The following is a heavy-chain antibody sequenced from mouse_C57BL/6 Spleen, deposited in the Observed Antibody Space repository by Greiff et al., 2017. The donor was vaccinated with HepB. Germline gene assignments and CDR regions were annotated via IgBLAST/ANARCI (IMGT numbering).Heavy chain of an antibody. D-gene: IGHD2-1*01. V-gene: IGHV1-52*01. CDR2: IDPSDSET. J-gene: IGHJ2*01. Sequence: QVQLQQSGAELVRPGSSVKLSCKASGYTFTSYWMHWVKQRPIQGLEWIGNIDPSDSETHYNQKFKDKATLTVDKSSSTAYMQLSSLTSEDSAVYYCARRSISYGNFFDYWGQGTTLTVSS. CDR1: GYTFTSYW. CDR3: ARRSISYGNFFDY.